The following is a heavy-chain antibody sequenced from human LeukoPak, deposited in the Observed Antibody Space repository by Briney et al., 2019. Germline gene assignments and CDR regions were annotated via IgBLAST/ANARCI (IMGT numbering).Heavy chain of an antibody. V-gene: IGHV4-39*07. D-gene: IGHD1-1*01. CDR2: MYYSGNT. Sequence: SETLSLTCTVSGGSISSSSYYWGWIRQPPGKGLELIGSMYYSGNTYYNPSLKSRVTISVDTSKNQFSLKLSSVTAADTAVYYCARDRGTWNDDGFDYWGQGTLVTVSS. J-gene: IGHJ4*02. CDR3: ARDRGTWNDDGFDY. CDR1: GGSISSSSYY.